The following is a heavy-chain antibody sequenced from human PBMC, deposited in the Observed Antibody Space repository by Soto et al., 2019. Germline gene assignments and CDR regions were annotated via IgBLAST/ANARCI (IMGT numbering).Heavy chain of an antibody. D-gene: IGHD1-1*01. CDR1: GYTFTSYG. CDR3: ARILETIYDYGMDV. V-gene: IGHV1-18*01. J-gene: IGHJ6*02. Sequence: QVQLVQSGAEVKKPGASVKVSCKASGYTFTSYGISWVRQAPGQGLEWMGWISAYNGNTNYAQKRHGRVTMTTNTPTSTAYMELRSLRSDDTAGYYCARILETIYDYGMDVWGQGTTVTVSS. CDR2: ISAYNGNT.